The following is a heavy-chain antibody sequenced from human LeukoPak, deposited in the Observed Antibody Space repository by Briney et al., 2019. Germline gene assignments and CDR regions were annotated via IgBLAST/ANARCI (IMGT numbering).Heavy chain of an antibody. CDR2: IYHSGST. CDR1: GGSISSSNW. D-gene: IGHD6-19*01. CDR3: ARTSSSGLVGGYYFDY. J-gene: IGHJ4*02. Sequence: PSETLSLTCAVSGGSISSSNWWSWVRQPPGKGLEWIGEIYHSGSTYYNPSLKSRVTVSVDKSKNQFSLKLSSVTAADTAVYYCARTSSSGLVGGYYFDYWGQGTLVTVSS. V-gene: IGHV4-4*02.